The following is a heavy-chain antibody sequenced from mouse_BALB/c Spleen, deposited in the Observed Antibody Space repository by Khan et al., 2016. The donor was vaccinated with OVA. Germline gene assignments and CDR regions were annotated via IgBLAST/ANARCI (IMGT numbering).Heavy chain of an antibody. D-gene: IGHD1-2*01. CDR2: ISYSGST. Sequence: EVQGVESGPGLVKPSQSLSLTCTVTGYSITSGYGWNWIRQFPGNKLEWMSYISYSGSTNYNPSLKSRISITRDTSKNQFFLQLNSVTTEDTATYYCARTARIKYWGQGTTLTVAS. J-gene: IGHJ2*01. CDR3: ARTARIKY. CDR1: GYSITSGYG. V-gene: IGHV3-2*02.